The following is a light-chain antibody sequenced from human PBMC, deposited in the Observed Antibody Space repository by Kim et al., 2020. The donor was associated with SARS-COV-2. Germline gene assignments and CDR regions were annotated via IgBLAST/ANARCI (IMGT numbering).Light chain of an antibody. J-gene: IGLJ1*01. CDR2: QGN. CDR3: QAWDSSTHDYV. CDR1: KLGDKY. V-gene: IGLV3-1*01. Sequence: SYELTQPPSVSVSPGQTASITCSGYKLGDKYVSWYQQKPGQSPVVVIYQGNQRPSGIPERFSGSNSGNTATLTISGTQAMDEADYYCQAWDSSTHDYVFGAGTQLTVL.